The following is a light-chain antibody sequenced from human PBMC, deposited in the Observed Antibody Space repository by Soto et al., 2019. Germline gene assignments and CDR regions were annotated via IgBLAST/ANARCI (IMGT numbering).Light chain of an antibody. CDR3: QQYNNWRT. J-gene: IGKJ1*01. CDR2: GAS. CDR1: QSLSGN. Sequence: EIVMTQSPATLAGSPGETVTLSCRASQSLSGNLAWYQQKPGQAPRLLIYGASTRATGIPARFSGSGSGTEFTLTISSLQSEDFAVYYCQQYNNWRTFGQGTKVDIK. V-gene: IGKV3-15*01.